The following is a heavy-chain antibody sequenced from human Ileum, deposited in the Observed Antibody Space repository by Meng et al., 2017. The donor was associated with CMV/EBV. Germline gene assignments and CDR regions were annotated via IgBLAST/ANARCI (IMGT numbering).Heavy chain of an antibody. J-gene: IGHJ4*02. CDR2: INPDTGGT. V-gene: IGHV1-2*06. CDR1: GYTFTGYY. Sequence: QVQLVQSEADMKKPGASLQVSCKASGYTFTGYYMHWVRQAPGQGLEWMGRINPDTGGTNYAQKFQGRVTMTRDTSISTAYMELSRLTSDDTAVYYCARVRDPSRFGELSADYWGQGTLVTVSS. CDR3: ARVRDPSRFGELSADY. D-gene: IGHD3-16*02.